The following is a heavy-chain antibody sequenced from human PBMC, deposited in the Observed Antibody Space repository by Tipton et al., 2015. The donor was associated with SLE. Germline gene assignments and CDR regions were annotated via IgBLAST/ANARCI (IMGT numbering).Heavy chain of an antibody. J-gene: IGHJ4*02. CDR3: ATKERCRGGSCYHY. V-gene: IGHV4-39*07. D-gene: IGHD2-15*01. Sequence: TLSLTCTVSGDSIRSSRYYWGWIRQPPGKGLEWIGSIYYSGTTYYNPSLKSRVTISADTSKNQFSLQLSSVTAADTAVYYCATKERCRGGSCYHYWGQGTLVTVSS. CDR2: IYYSGTT. CDR1: GDSIRSSRYY.